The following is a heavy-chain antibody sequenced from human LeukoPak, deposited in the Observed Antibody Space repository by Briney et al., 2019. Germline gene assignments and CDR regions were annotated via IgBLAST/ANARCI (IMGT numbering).Heavy chain of an antibody. Sequence: SETLSLTCTVSGGSISSYYWSWLRQPPGKGLEWIGYIYYSGSTNYNPSLKSRVTISVDTSKNQFSLKLSSVTAADTAVYYCARDFPDSSSSRRFDYWGQGTLVTVSS. CDR2: IYYSGST. J-gene: IGHJ4*02. CDR1: GGSISSYY. CDR3: ARDFPDSSSSRRFDY. V-gene: IGHV4-59*01. D-gene: IGHD6-6*01.